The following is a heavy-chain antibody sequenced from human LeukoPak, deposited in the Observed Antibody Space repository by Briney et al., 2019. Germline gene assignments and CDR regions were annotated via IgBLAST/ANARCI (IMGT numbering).Heavy chain of an antibody. CDR2: IYSGGDT. CDR1: GFTVSSNY. Sequence: GGSLRLSCAASGFTVSSNYMGWVRQAPGKGLEWVSVIYSGGDTYYADSVKGRFTISRDNSKNMIYLEMSSLKAEDTAVYYCAKERNLEIAVAGTIFDYWGQGTLVTVSS. J-gene: IGHJ4*02. V-gene: IGHV3-66*01. CDR3: AKERNLEIAVAGTIFDY. D-gene: IGHD6-19*01.